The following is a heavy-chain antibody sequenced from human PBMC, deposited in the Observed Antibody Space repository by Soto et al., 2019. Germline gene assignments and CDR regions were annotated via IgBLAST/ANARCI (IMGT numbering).Heavy chain of an antibody. Sequence: ASVKVSCKASGYTFTNYAISWLRQAPGQGLEWMGWINTNNGDTNYSRNFQGRVTMTTATSTSTAYMELRSLRSDDTAVYYCARVAGSYGYNWFDPWGQGTLVTVSS. CDR2: INTNNGDT. CDR3: ARVAGSYGYNWFDP. J-gene: IGHJ5*02. D-gene: IGHD1-26*01. CDR1: GYTFTNYA. V-gene: IGHV1-18*04.